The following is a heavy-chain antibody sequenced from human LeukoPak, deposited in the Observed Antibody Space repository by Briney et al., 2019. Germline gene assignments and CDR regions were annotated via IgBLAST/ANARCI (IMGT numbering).Heavy chain of an antibody. D-gene: IGHD3-9*01. J-gene: IGHJ3*02. CDR2: IYYSGST. CDR1: GGFISSYY. Sequence: PSETLSLTCTVSGGFISSYYWSWIRPPPGQGLEWIGYIYYSGSTNYNPSLKSRVTISVDTSKNQFSLKLSSVTAADTAVYNRETAYDILTRSAFDIWGQGTMVTVSS. V-gene: IGHV4-59*08. CDR3: ETAYDILTRSAFDI.